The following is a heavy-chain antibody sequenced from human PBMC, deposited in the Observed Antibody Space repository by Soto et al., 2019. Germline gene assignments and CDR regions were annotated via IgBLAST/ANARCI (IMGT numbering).Heavy chain of an antibody. CDR1: GGSFSSSNW. J-gene: IGHJ4*02. V-gene: IGHV4-4*02. CDR2: TFHSGTT. CDR3: ARDTSVNFYLGPFEY. Sequence: SETLSLTCEVSGGSFSSSNWWSWVRQAPGKGLEWIGETFHSGTTNYNPSLRSRVTISVDKSSNQFSLKMNSVTAADTAVYYCARDTSVNFYLGPFEYWGQGMQVTVSS. D-gene: IGHD1-1*01.